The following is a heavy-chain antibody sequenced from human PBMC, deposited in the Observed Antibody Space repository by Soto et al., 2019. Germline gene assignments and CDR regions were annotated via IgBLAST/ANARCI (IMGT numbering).Heavy chain of an antibody. D-gene: IGHD6-6*01. CDR1: GRSISTHY. CDR2: IHFSGTT. CDR3: ARPGGYSSSSSWFDP. J-gene: IGHJ5*02. Sequence: SETLSLTCTVSGRSISTHYWSWIRQPPGKGGEWDGAIHFSGTTNYNPSRKSRVSISVDTSKNQFSLKLSSVTAADTAVYYCARPGGYSSSSSWFDPWGQGTLVTVSS. V-gene: IGHV4-59*11.